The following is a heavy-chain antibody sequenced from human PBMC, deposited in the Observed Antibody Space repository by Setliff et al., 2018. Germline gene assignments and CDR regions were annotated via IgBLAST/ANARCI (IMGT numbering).Heavy chain of an antibody. CDR2: ISPYSGES. Sequence: ASVKVSCKTSGFRFTSFGFSWVRQAPGQGLEWMGWISPYSGESNYAQKFQDRLTVTADTSTKTTYMELRSLTSDDTAVYYCAGDRSLGATRRLAYWGQGTLVTVSS. CDR1: GFRFTSFG. V-gene: IGHV1-18*01. D-gene: IGHD1-26*01. CDR3: AGDRSLGATRRLAY. J-gene: IGHJ4*02.